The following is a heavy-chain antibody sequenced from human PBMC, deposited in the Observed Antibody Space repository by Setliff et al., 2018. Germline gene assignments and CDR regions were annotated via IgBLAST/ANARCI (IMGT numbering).Heavy chain of an antibody. J-gene: IGHJ4*02. CDR3: ARGGTYRYFDY. Sequence: PSETLSLTCTVSGGSIRTCDWGWIRQPPGKGLEFIGYVYYSGTPNYDPSLKSRVTMSVDTSKNQFSLKLSPVTAADTAVYYCARGGTYRYFDYWGQGTLVTVSS. V-gene: IGHV4-59*01. CDR1: GGSIRTCD. CDR2: VYYSGTP.